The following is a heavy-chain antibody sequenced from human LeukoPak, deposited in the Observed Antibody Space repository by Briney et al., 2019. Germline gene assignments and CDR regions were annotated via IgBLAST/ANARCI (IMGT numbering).Heavy chain of an antibody. V-gene: IGHV7-4-1*02. D-gene: IGHD5-18*01. Sequence: ASVKVSCKASGYTFTSYAMNWVRQAPGQGLEWMGWINTNTGNPTYAQGFTGRFVFSLDTSVSTAYLQISSLKAEDTAVYYCATGYINPPLSQLWLVYWGQGTLVTVSS. CDR2: INTNTGNP. CDR3: ATGYINPPLSQLWLVY. CDR1: GYTFTSYA. J-gene: IGHJ4*02.